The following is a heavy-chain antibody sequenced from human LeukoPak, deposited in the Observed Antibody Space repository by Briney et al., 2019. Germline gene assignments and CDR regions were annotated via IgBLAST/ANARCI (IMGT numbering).Heavy chain of an antibody. V-gene: IGHV3-21*01. Sequence: GGSLRLSCAASGFTFSTYTMNWVRQAPGKGLEWVSSISRSNIYKYYADSVKGRFTISRDNAKNSLYLQMNSLRAEDTAVYYCAGDDTHYGSSGSFYDAFDIWGQGTMVTVSS. CDR2: ISRSNIYK. D-gene: IGHD3-22*01. CDR3: AGDDTHYGSSGSFYDAFDI. J-gene: IGHJ3*02. CDR1: GFTFSTYT.